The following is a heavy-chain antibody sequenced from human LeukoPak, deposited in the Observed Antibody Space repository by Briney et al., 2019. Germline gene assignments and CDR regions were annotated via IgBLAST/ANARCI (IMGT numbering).Heavy chain of an antibody. CDR3: ARVWSYYYDSSGDIDY. Sequence: VNVSCKASGGTFSSYAISWVRQAPGQGLGWMGRIIPILGIANYAQKFQGRVTITADKSTSTAYMELSSLRSEDTAVYYCARVWSYYYDSSGDIDYWGQGTLVTVSS. V-gene: IGHV1-69*10. J-gene: IGHJ4*02. CDR2: IIPILGIA. D-gene: IGHD3-22*01. CDR1: GGTFSSYA.